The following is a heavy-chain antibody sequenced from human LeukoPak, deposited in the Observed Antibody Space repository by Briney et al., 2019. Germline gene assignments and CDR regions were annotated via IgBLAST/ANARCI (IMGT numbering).Heavy chain of an antibody. CDR2: ISGSGGST. Sequence: GGSLRLSCAASGFTFSSYAMSWVRQAPGKGLEWVSAISGSGGSTYYADSVKGRFTISRDNSKNTLYLQMNSLRAEDTAVYYCAKGTKMVRGVIPNDYWGQGTLVTVSS. D-gene: IGHD3-10*01. CDR1: GFTFSSYA. V-gene: IGHV3-23*01. CDR3: AKGTKMVRGVIPNDY. J-gene: IGHJ4*02.